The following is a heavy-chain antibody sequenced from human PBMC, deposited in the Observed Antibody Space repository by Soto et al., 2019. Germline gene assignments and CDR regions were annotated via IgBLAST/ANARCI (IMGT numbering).Heavy chain of an antibody. Sequence: GGSLRLSCAASGFTFDDYAMHWVRQAPGKGLEWVSGISWNSGSIGYADSVKGRFTISRDNAKNSLYLQMNSLRAEDTALYYCAKDPVPDMVRGGLTEDAFDIWGQGTMVTVSS. CDR2: ISWNSGSI. CDR3: AKDPVPDMVRGGLTEDAFDI. J-gene: IGHJ3*02. V-gene: IGHV3-9*01. D-gene: IGHD3-10*01. CDR1: GFTFDDYA.